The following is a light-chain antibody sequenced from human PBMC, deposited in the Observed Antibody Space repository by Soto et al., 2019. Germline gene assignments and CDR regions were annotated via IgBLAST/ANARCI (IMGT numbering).Light chain of an antibody. Sequence: QAVVSQSPSASGTPGQRVTISCSGSSSNIGSNYVFWYQQLPGTAPKVLIYRNYQRPSGVPDRFSGSKSGSSASLAISGLRSEDEADYYCAAWDDSLRGWVFGGVTKVTVL. V-gene: IGLV1-47*01. J-gene: IGLJ3*02. CDR2: RNY. CDR1: SSNIGSNY. CDR3: AAWDDSLRGWV.